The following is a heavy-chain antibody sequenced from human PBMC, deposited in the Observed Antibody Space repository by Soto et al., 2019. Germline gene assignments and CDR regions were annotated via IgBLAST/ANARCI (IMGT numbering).Heavy chain of an antibody. Sequence: PSETLSLTCTVSGGSISSGDYYWSWIRQPPGKGLEWIGYIYYSGSTYYNPSLKSRVTISVDTSKNQFSLKLSSVTAADTAVYYCARHSALRVFDYWGQGTRVTVSS. CDR3: ARHSALRVFDY. V-gene: IGHV4-30-4*01. J-gene: IGHJ4*02. D-gene: IGHD1-26*01. CDR2: IYYSGST. CDR1: GGSISSGDYY.